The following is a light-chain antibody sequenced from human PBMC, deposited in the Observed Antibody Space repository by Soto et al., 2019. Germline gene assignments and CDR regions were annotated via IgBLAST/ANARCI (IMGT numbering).Light chain of an antibody. CDR2: AAS. CDR1: QRIGRN. Sequence: DIPMTQSPSSLSSSVGDRAPIACSASQRIGRNLNWYQQRPGKAPNLLIYAASTLQSGVPSRFSGSGSGTEFTLTISSLQPDDFATYYCQHYNSYSEAFGQGTKVDIK. CDR3: QHYNSYSEA. J-gene: IGKJ1*01. V-gene: IGKV1-5*01.